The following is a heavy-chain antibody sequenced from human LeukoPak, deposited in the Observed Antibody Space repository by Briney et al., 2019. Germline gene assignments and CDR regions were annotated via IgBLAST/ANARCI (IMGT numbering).Heavy chain of an antibody. V-gene: IGHV4-59*08. CDR1: GGSISSYY. Sequence: SETLSLTCTVSGGSISSYYWSWIRQPPGKGLEWIGYIYYTGSTDYNPSLKSRVTISVDTSKNQFSLKLSSVTAADTAVYYCARHQNYYGSGSYPYNWYFDLWGRGTLVTVSS. CDR2: IYYTGST. CDR3: ARHQNYYGSGSYPYNWYFDL. J-gene: IGHJ2*01. D-gene: IGHD3-10*01.